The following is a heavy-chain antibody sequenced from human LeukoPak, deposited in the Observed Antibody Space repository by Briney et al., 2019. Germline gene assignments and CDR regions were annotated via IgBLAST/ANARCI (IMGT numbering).Heavy chain of an antibody. J-gene: IGHJ4*02. Sequence: PGGSLRLSCAASGFTFSSYAMSWVRQAPGKGLEWVSAISGSGGSTYYADSVKGRFTISRDNSKNTLYLQMNSLRAEDTAVYYCAKDLPVYYDSSGYFPYNDYWGQGTLVTVSS. V-gene: IGHV3-23*01. CDR3: AKDLPVYYDSSGYFPYNDY. CDR2: ISGSGGST. CDR1: GFTFSSYA. D-gene: IGHD3-22*01.